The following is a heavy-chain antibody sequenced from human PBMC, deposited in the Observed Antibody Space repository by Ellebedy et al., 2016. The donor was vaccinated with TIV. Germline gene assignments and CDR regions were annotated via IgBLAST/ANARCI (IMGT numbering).Heavy chain of an antibody. CDR1: GFTFSSYG. D-gene: IGHD4-17*01. J-gene: IGHJ3*02. V-gene: IGHV3-33*01. CDR2: IWYDGSNK. CDR3: ARANDYGDYELPGGGAFDI. Sequence: PGGSLRLSCAASGFTFSSYGMHWVRQAPGKGLEWVAVIWYDGSNKYYADSVKGRFTISRDNSKNTLYLQMNSLRAEDTAVYYCARANDYGDYELPGGGAFDIWGQGTMVTVSS.